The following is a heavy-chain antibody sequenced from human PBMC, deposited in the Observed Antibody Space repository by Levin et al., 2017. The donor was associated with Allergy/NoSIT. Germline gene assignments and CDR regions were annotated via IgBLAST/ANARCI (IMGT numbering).Heavy chain of an antibody. V-gene: IGHV3-23*01. J-gene: IGHJ6*02. CDR3: AKGVISISSRRGMDV. D-gene: IGHD3-10*01. Sequence: QPGGSLRLSCAASGFTFSTYAMSWVRQAPGKGLEWVSAISGTGDNTSNADSVKGRFTISRDNSKDTLYLQMNSLRAEDTAVYYCAKGVISISSRRGMDVWGQGTTVTVSS. CDR2: ISGTGDNT. CDR1: GFTFSTYA.